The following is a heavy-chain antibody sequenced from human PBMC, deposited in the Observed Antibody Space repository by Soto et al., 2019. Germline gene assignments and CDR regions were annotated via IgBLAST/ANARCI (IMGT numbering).Heavy chain of an antibody. V-gene: IGHV3-33*01. D-gene: IGHD4-17*01. CDR3: ARGGVYGDSDSFDI. CDR2: IWSDGSTE. CDR1: GFTFSSYD. J-gene: IGHJ3*02. Sequence: SLRLSCAASGFTFSSYDMHWVRQAPGKGLEWVAVIWSDGSTEYSTESVKGRFTISRDNSQNTLYLQINSLRADDTAVFYCARGGVYGDSDSFDIWGQGTMVTVSS.